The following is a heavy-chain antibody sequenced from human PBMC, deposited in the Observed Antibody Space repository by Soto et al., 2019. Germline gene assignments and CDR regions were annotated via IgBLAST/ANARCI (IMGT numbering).Heavy chain of an antibody. Sequence: PGGSLRLSCAASGFTFSNYWMTWARQAPGKGLEWVANIKGDGSEKFYVDSVKGRFTISRDNAENSLHLQMNGLRAEDTALYYCVSERSPYVWGQWGQGTLVTVSS. CDR3: VSERSPYVWGQ. J-gene: IGHJ4*02. V-gene: IGHV3-7*01. CDR2: IKGDGSEK. D-gene: IGHD3-16*01. CDR1: GFTFSNYW.